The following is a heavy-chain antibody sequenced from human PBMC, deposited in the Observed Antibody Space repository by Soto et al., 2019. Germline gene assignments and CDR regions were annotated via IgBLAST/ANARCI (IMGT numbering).Heavy chain of an antibody. CDR3: AFCTNGVYYFDY. J-gene: IGHJ4*02. CDR1: GGTFSSYA. D-gene: IGHD2-8*01. CDR2: IIPIFGKA. Sequence: QVQLVQSWAEVKKPGSSVNVSCKASGGTFSSYAISWGRQAPGQGLEWMGGIIPIFGKANYAQRLQGRVTITADESTSTAYMELSSLRSEDTAVYYCAFCTNGVYYFDYWGQGTLVTVSS. V-gene: IGHV1-69*01.